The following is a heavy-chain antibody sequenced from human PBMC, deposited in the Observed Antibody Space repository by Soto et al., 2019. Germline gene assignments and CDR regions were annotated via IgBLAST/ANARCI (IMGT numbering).Heavy chain of an antibody. CDR3: AGRVGYCSSTSCYDYYGMDV. J-gene: IGHJ6*02. Sequence: SVKVSCKASRVAFSKFIVTWVRQAPGLGLEWVGGIIPIFGTANYAQKFQGRVTITADESTSTAYMELSSLRSEDTAVYYCAGRVGYCSSTSCYDYYGMDVWGQGAPVTVSS. V-gene: IGHV1-69*13. CDR2: IIPIFGTA. D-gene: IGHD2-2*01. CDR1: RVAFSKFI.